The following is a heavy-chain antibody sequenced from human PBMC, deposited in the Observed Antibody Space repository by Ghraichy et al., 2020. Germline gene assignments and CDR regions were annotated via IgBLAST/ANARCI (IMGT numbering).Heavy chain of an antibody. D-gene: IGHD3-3*01. CDR3: ARTHYDVMIGRFDY. V-gene: IGHV3-11*03. Sequence: GGSLRLSCAASGFTFSDFYMSWVRQAPGKGLEWLSSISQDGSYTNYAKSVKGRFINSRDNAEKSLHLQMNALTGDDTAVYYCARTHYDVMIGRFDYWGQGVRVSVSS. CDR1: GFTFSDFY. J-gene: IGHJ4*02. CDR2: ISQDGSYT.